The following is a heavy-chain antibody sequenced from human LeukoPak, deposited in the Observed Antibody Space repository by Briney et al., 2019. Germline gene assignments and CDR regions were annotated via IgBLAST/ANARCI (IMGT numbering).Heavy chain of an antibody. J-gene: IGHJ4*02. V-gene: IGHV3-21*01. CDR3: ARDHGVDY. D-gene: IGHD3-10*01. CDR1: GFTFSIYS. Sequence: GGSLRLSCAASGFTFSIYSMNWVRQAPGKGLEWVSSISSSSSYIYYADSVKGRLTISRDNAKNSLYLQMNSLRAEDTAVYFCARDHGVDYWGQGTLVTVSS. CDR2: ISSSSSYI.